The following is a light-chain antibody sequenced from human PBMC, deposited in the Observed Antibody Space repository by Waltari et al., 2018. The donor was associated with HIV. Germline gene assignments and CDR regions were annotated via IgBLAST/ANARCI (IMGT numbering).Light chain of an antibody. CDR1: SSDVGNYNY. CDR3: TSYTSGATWV. V-gene: IGLV2-14*02. CDR2: DVN. J-gene: IGLJ3*02. Sequence: QSALTQPASVSGSPGQSITISCTGTSSDVGNYNYVSWFQHHPDTAPQLIIFDVNKRPSGISSRCSGSKSGKTASLIISGLQPEDEADYFGTSYTSGATWVFGGGTRVTVL.